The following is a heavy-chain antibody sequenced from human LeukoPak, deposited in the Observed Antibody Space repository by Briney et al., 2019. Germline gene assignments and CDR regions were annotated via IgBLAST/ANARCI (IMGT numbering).Heavy chain of an antibody. CDR1: GASISRSSHY. CDR3: ARDLSAPPYGDYAIDY. D-gene: IGHD4-17*01. J-gene: IGHJ4*02. V-gene: IGHV4-39*02. Sequence: PSETLSLTCTVSGASISRSSHYWGWIRQPPGKGLEWIGTISYSGNTYYDPSLKSRLNISVDTSENRFSLRLSSVTAADTAVYYCARDLSAPPYGDYAIDYWGQGTLVTVSS. CDR2: ISYSGNT.